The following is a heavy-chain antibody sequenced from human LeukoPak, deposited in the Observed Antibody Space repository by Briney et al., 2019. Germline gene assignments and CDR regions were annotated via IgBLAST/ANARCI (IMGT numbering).Heavy chain of an antibody. D-gene: IGHD4-23*01. Sequence: PGGSLRLSCAASGFTFSRLAMTWVRQAPGKGLEWVSTISASGPYYADSVKGRFTISRDNSKNTLYLQMNSLRAEDTAVYYCAKDPTNVAVVTSDYFDYWGQGTLVTVSS. V-gene: IGHV3-23*01. CDR3: AKDPTNVAVVTSDYFDY. CDR2: ISASGP. J-gene: IGHJ4*02. CDR1: GFTFSRLA.